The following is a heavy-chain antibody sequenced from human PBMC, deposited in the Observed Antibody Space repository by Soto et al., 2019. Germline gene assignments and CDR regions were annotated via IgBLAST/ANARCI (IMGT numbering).Heavy chain of an antibody. CDR3: AKGGRQWLVTSDFNY. CDR1: GFTFSTYG. D-gene: IGHD6-19*01. CDR2: VSHDGRNT. V-gene: IGHV3-30*18. J-gene: IGHJ4*02. Sequence: SCAASGFTFSTYGMHWVRQAPGKGLEWVAVVSHDGRNTHYADSVKGRFTISRDSSKNTVSLEMTSLRAEDTAVYYCAKGGRQWLVTSDFNYGGQGALVTVSS.